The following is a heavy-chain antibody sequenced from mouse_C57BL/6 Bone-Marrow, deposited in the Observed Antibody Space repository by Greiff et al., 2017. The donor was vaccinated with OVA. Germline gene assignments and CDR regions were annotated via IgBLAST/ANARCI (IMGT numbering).Heavy chain of an antibody. Sequence: EVQLQQSGPELVKPGASVKIPCKASGYTFTDYNMDWVKQSHGKSLEWIGDINPNNGGTIYNQKFKGKATLTVDKSSSTAYMELRSLTSEDTAVYYCARNGIYYDYPYYAMDYWGQGTSVTVSS. J-gene: IGHJ4*01. D-gene: IGHD2-4*01. CDR1: GYTFTDYN. CDR2: INPNNGGT. V-gene: IGHV1-18*01. CDR3: ARNGIYYDYPYYAMDY.